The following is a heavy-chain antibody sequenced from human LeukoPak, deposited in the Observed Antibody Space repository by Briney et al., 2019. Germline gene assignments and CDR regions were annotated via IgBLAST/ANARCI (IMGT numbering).Heavy chain of an antibody. CDR1: GGTFSSYA. D-gene: IGHD3-3*01. J-gene: IGHJ6*03. Sequence: GSSVKVSFKASGGTFSSYAISWVRQAPGQGLEWMGGIIHIFGTANYAQKFQGRVTITTDESTSTAYMELSSLRSEDTAVYYCARQASYYEFWSDRRKKDYYYYYYMDVWGKGTTVTVSS. V-gene: IGHV1-69*05. CDR2: IIHIFGTA. CDR3: ARQASYYEFWSDRRKKDYYYYYYMDV.